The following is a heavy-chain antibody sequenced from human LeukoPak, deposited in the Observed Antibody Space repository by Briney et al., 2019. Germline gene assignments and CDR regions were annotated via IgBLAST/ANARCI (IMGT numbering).Heavy chain of an antibody. CDR2: INPYSGGS. Sequence: ASVKVSCKASGYTFTGYYTHWVRQAPGQGLEWLGFINPYSGGSNYAQKFQGRVTMTRDTSISTAYMELSRLRSDDTAVYYCARGARAGYNLEPFDNWGQGTLVTVSS. D-gene: IGHD5-24*01. V-gene: IGHV1-2*02. CDR3: ARGARAGYNLEPFDN. J-gene: IGHJ4*02. CDR1: GYTFTGYY.